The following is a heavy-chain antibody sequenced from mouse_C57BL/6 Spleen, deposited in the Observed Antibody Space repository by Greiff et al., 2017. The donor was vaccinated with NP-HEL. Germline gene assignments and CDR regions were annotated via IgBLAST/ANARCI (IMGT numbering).Heavy chain of an antibody. CDR1: GYSITSGYY. J-gene: IGHJ3*01. V-gene: IGHV3-6*01. CDR2: ISYDGSN. CDR3: ANDGVFAY. Sequence: ESGPGLVKPSQSLSLTCSVTGYSITSGYYWNWIRQFPGNKLEWMGYISYDGSNNYNPSLKNRISITRDTSKNQFFLKLNSVTTEDTATYYCANDGVFAYWGQGTLVTVSA. D-gene: IGHD2-12*01.